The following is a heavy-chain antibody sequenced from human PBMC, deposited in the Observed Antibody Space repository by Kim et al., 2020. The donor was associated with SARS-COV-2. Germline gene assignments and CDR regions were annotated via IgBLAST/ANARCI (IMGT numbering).Heavy chain of an antibody. V-gene: IGHV4-59*08. J-gene: IGHJ4*02. CDR3: AKHSGWESYPLDY. CDR1: GASMRGSS. CDR2: FSHIGIT. Sequence: SETLSLTCSVSGASMRGSSWSWIRQPPGKGLQWIGYFSHIGITKYNPSLESRVTISADTSKNQFSLNLTSVTAADTAVYYCAKHSGWESYPLDYWGQGTL. D-gene: IGHD3-10*01.